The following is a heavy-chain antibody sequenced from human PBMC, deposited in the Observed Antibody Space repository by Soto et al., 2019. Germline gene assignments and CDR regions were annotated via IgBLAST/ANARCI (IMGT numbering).Heavy chain of an antibody. CDR1: GFTFSSYA. V-gene: IGHV3-30-3*01. D-gene: IGHD2-2*01. CDR3: ARDSAAHEVVPAAIYYYYYGMDV. J-gene: IGHJ6*02. CDR2: ISYDGSNK. Sequence: GGSLRLSCAASGFTFSSYAMHWVRQAPGKGLEWVAVISYDGSNKYYADSVKGRFTISRDNSKNTLYLKMNSLRAEDTAVYYCARDSAAHEVVPAAIYYYYYGMDVWGQGTTVTVSS.